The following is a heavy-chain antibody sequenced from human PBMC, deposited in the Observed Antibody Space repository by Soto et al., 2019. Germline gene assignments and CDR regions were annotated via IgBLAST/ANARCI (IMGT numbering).Heavy chain of an antibody. J-gene: IGHJ4*02. D-gene: IGHD4-17*01. V-gene: IGHV3-23*01. CDR2: VTASGGST. CDR1: GFTFSNYA. CDR3: AKGWMATVTFSDY. Sequence: VQLLESGGGLVQPGGSLRLSCAVSGFTFSNYAMSWVRQAPGKGLEWVSAVTASGGSTFYADSVKGRFTISRDNSENTLFLQMNSLRAEDTAVYYCAKGWMATVTFSDYWGQGTLVTVSS.